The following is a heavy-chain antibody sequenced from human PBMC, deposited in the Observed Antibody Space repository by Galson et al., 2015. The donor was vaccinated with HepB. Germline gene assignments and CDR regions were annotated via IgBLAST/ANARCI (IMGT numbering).Heavy chain of an antibody. CDR1: GYTFTSYG. V-gene: IGHV1-18*04. Sequence: SVKVSCKASGYTFTSYGISWVRQAPGQGLEWMGWISAYNGNTNYAQKLQGRVTMTTDTSTSTAYMELRSLRSDDTAVYYCARDPRPITMVRGGPAFDIWGQGTMVTVSS. D-gene: IGHD3-10*01. CDR2: ISAYNGNT. CDR3: ARDPRPITMVRGGPAFDI. J-gene: IGHJ3*02.